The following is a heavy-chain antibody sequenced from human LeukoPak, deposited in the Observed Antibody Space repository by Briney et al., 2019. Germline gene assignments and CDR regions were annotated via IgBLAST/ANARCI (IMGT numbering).Heavy chain of an antibody. CDR3: ARVYYSNSYDYWYFDL. J-gene: IGHJ2*01. D-gene: IGHD6-13*01. CDR1: GVSIRSYY. V-gene: IGHV4-59*01. Sequence: SETLSLTCTVSGVSIRSYYWSWIRQPPGKGLEWIAYIYYSGSTNYNPSLKSRVTISVDTTKNQFSLKLSSVTAADTAVYYCARVYYSNSYDYWYFDLWGRGTLVTVSS. CDR2: IYYSGST.